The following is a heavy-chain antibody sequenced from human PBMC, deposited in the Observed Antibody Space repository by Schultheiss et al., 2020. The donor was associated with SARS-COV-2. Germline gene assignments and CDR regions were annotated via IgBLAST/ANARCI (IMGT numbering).Heavy chain of an antibody. J-gene: IGHJ3*02. CDR3: ARGGSSSGYYYYAAFDI. CDR2: IYHSGST. CDR1: GYSISSGYY. D-gene: IGHD3-22*01. Sequence: SETLSLTCAVSGYSISSGYYWGWIRQPPGKGLEWIGSIYHSGSTYYNPSLKSRVTISVDTSKNQFSLKLSSVTAADTAVYYCARGGSSSGYYYYAAFDIWGQGTMVTVSS. V-gene: IGHV4-38-2*01.